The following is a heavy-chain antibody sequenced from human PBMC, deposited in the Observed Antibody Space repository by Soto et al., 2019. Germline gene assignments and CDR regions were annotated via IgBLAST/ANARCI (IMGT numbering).Heavy chain of an antibody. V-gene: IGHV3-9*01. CDR1: GFTFDDYA. CDR3: AKDLFPHGDSPYYFDY. J-gene: IGHJ4*02. Sequence: PGGSLRLSCAASGFTFDDYAIHWVRQAPGKGLEWVSGISWNSGSIGYADSVKGRFTISRDNAKNSLYLQMNSLRAEDTALYYCAKDLFPHGDSPYYFDYWGQGTLVTVSS. CDR2: ISWNSGSI. D-gene: IGHD4-17*01.